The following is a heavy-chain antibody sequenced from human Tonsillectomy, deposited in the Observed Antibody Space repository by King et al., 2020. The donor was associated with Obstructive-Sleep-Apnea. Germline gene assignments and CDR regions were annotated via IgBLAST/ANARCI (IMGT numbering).Heavy chain of an antibody. V-gene: IGHV4-31*03. Sequence: VPLQESGPGLVKSSQTLSLTCTVSGGSISSGDYYWSWIRQHPGKGLEWIGYIYHSGSTYYNPSLKSRFTISVDTSKNQFSLKLTSVTVADTAVYYCAREGSRFGGGSGRGYFDYWGQGTLVTVSS. CDR3: AREGSRFGGGSGRGYFDY. D-gene: IGHD3-10*01. CDR1: GGSISSGDYY. CDR2: IYHSGST. J-gene: IGHJ4*02.